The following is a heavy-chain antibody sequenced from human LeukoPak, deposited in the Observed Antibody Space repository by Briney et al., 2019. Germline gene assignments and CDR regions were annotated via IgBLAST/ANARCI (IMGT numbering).Heavy chain of an antibody. CDR2: IYYDGSLK. V-gene: IGHV3-33*01. Sequence: PGGSLRLSCAASGLTFRNYGMHWVRQAPGKGLEWVAIIYYDGSLKYYADSVKGRFTISKDNSKNTLYLQMNSLRAEDTAVYYCATRSTYYYDSSGYYLPSYMDVWGKGTTVTVSS. J-gene: IGHJ6*03. CDR3: ATRSTYYYDSSGYYLPSYMDV. CDR1: GLTFRNYG. D-gene: IGHD3-22*01.